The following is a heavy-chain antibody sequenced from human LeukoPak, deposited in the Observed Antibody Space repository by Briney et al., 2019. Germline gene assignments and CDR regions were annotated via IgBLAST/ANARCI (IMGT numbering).Heavy chain of an antibody. V-gene: IGHV3-23*01. D-gene: IGHD2-8*01. CDR1: GFAFKNYA. J-gene: IGHJ4*02. Sequence: GGSLRLSCATSGFAFKNYAMSWFRQAPGKGLEWVSGISGFNTYYADSVKGRFTISRDNSKNVLYVQMNRLRVEDTAVYFCAKDVCTSPRCLLYSDSWGQGTLVTVSS. CDR3: AKDVCTSPRCLLYSDS. CDR2: ISGFNT.